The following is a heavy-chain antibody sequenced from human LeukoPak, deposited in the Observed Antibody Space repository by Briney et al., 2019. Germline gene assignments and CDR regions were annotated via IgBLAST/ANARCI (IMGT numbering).Heavy chain of an antibody. CDR2: IYTSVST. D-gene: IGHD3-10*01. Sequence: PSETLSLTCTVSGASISSYYRSWVRQPAGKGVEWVGRIYTSVSTNSHPSLKSRVTMSVATSKNQFSLKLSSVTAADTAVYYCARELWFGELSTPGDWGQGTLVTVSS. V-gene: IGHV4-4*07. CDR3: ARELWFGELSTPGD. CDR1: GASISSYY. J-gene: IGHJ4*02.